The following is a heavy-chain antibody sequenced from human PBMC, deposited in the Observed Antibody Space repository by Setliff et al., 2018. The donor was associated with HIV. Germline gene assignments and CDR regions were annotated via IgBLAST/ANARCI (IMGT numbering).Heavy chain of an antibody. CDR2: INHSGSP. CDR3: ARTPSRGGFDY. Sequence: SETLSLTCGVFGGSFSGSYWSWIRQSPGKGLEWIGEINHSGSPNYNPSLKSRVTISVDTSNNQFTLRLKSVTAADTAVYYCARTPSRGGFDYWGQGTLVTVSS. CDR1: GGSFSGSY. V-gene: IGHV4-34*01. J-gene: IGHJ4*02. D-gene: IGHD3-16*01.